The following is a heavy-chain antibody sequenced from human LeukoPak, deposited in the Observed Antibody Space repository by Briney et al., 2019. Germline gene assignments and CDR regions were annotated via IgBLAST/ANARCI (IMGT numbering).Heavy chain of an antibody. D-gene: IGHD5-12*01. CDR3: ARDGGYVDIVAKLGYYLDY. CDR2: ISWNSGSI. J-gene: IGHJ4*02. V-gene: IGHV3-9*01. Sequence: GGSLRLSCAASGFTFDDYAMHWVRQAPGKGLEWVSGISWNSGSIGYADSVKGRFTISRDNTKNSLYLQMNSLRAEDTAVYYCARDGGYVDIVAKLGYYLDYWGQGTLVTVSS. CDR1: GFTFDDYA.